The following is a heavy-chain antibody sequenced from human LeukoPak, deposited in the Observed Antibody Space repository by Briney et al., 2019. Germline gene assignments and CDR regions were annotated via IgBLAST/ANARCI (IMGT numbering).Heavy chain of an antibody. D-gene: IGHD3-10*01. J-gene: IGHJ4*02. V-gene: IGHV5-51*01. CDR1: GYSFSSYW. Sequence: GESLKISCKGSGYSFSSYWIGWVRQMPGKGLEWMGIIYPGDSDSRYSPSFQGQVTISADKSISTAYLQWSSLKASDTAMYYCARRAFGSGSYCDYWGQGTLVTVSS. CDR2: IYPGDSDS. CDR3: ARRAFGSGSYCDY.